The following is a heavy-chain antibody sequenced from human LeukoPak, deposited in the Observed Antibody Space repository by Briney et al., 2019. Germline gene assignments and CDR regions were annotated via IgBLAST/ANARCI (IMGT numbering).Heavy chain of an antibody. CDR3: AKDEVVPAAIVNYYYMDV. Sequence: PGGSLRLSCAASGFTFSSYGMHWVRQAPGKGLEWVAFIRYDGSNKYYADSVKGRFTISRDNSKNTLYLQMNSLRAEDTAVYYCAKDEVVPAAIVNYYYMDVWGKGTTVTISS. CDR1: GFTFSSYG. CDR2: IRYDGSNK. D-gene: IGHD2-2*02. J-gene: IGHJ6*03. V-gene: IGHV3-30*02.